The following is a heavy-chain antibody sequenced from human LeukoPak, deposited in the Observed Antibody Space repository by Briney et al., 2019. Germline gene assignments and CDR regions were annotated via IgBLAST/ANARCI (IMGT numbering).Heavy chain of an antibody. CDR1: GYTFTGYY. D-gene: IGHD3-22*01. Sequence: VKVSCKASGYTFTGYYMHWVRQAPGQGLEWMGRIIPIFGTANYAQKFQGRVTITTDESTSTAYMELSSLRSEDTAVYYCARSLGYYDSSGYYLLFDYWGQGTLVTVSS. V-gene: IGHV1-69*05. CDR3: ARSLGYYDSSGYYLLFDY. CDR2: IIPIFGTA. J-gene: IGHJ4*02.